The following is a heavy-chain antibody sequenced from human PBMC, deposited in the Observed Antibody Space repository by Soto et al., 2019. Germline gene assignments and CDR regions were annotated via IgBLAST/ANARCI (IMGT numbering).Heavy chain of an antibody. D-gene: IGHD6-13*01. CDR1: GFTFSSYG. V-gene: IGHV3-33*01. CDR2: IWYDGSNK. J-gene: IGHJ4*02. Sequence: QVQLVESGGGVVQPGRSLRLSCAASGFTFSSYGMHWVRQAPGKGLEWVAVIWYDGSNKYYADSVKGRFTISRDNSKNTLYLQMNSLRAEDTAVYYCARGGGIAAAGTPYYFDYWGQGTLVTVSS. CDR3: ARGGGIAAAGTPYYFDY.